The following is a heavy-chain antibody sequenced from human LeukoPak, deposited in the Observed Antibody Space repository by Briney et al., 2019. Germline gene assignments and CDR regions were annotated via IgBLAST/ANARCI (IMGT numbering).Heavy chain of an antibody. D-gene: IGHD3-16*02. J-gene: IGHJ4*02. CDR3: ARDYLDDYVWGSYRYPPFFDY. CDR1: GYTFTSYG. CDR2: ISANNGNT. V-gene: IGHV1-18*01. Sequence: ASVKVSCKASGYTFTSYGISWVRQAPGQGLEWMGWISANNGNTNYAQKLQGRVTTTTDTSTSTAYMELRSLRSDDTAVYYCARDYLDDYVWGSYRYPPFFDYWGQGTLVTVSS.